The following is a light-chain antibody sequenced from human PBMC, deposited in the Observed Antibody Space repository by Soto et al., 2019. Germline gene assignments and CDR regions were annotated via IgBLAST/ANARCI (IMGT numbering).Light chain of an antibody. V-gene: IGKV1-39*01. CDR2: AAS. J-gene: IGKJ2*01. Sequence: DIQMTQSPSSLSASVGDRVTVTCRASQSISNYLNWYQQKPGKDPKVLIYAASSLQGGVPSRFSGSGPGTDFALTISSLQPEDFATYYCHQTYSVPLTFGQGTKLEIK. CDR1: QSISNY. CDR3: HQTYSVPLT.